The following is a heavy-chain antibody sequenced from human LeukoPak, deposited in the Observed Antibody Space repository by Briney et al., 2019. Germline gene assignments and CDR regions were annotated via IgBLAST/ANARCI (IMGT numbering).Heavy chain of an antibody. CDR1: GGSISSSSFY. CDR2: IYYSGST. J-gene: IGHJ4*02. V-gene: IGHV4-39*01. CDR3: ARSDIGIVVVPAAMVSFFDY. D-gene: IGHD2-2*01. Sequence: SETLSLTCTVSGGSISSSSFYWGWIRQPPGKGLEWIGTIYYSGSTYYNPSLKSRVTISVDTSKNQFSLKLSPVTAADTAVYYCARSDIGIVVVPAAMVSFFDYWGQGTLVTVSS.